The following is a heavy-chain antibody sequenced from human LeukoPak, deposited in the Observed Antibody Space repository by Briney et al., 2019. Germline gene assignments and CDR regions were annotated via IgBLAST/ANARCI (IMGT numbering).Heavy chain of an antibody. J-gene: IGHJ4*02. D-gene: IGHD2-15*01. CDR3: ARERLGYCSGGSCYGFDY. CDR1: AYTLTELS. Sequence: ASVKVSCKVSAYTLTELSMHWVRQSPGKGLEWMGGFDPEDGETIYAQKFQGRVTMTEDTSTDTAYMELSSLRSEDTAVYYCARERLGYCSGGSCYGFDYWGQGTLVTVSS. V-gene: IGHV1-24*01. CDR2: FDPEDGET.